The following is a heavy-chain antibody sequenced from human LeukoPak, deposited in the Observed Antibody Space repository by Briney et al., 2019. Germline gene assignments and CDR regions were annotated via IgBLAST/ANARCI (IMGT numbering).Heavy chain of an antibody. D-gene: IGHD3-10*01. CDR3: AKDMAAYYYASGNIDN. J-gene: IGHJ4*02. CDR1: GFAFDDYA. V-gene: IGHV3-43D*03. CDR2: ISWDGGGT. Sequence: RAGGSRRLSCAASGFAFDDYAMHWDRKAPGKGLEWVSLISWDGGGTYYADSVKGRFIISRDNSKNSLYLQMNSLRAEDTALYYCAKDMAAYYYASGNIDNWGQGTLVTVSS.